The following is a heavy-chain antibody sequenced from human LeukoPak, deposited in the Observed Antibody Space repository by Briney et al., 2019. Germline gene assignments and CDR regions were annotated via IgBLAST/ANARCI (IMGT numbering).Heavy chain of an antibody. D-gene: IGHD5-12*01. J-gene: IGHJ4*02. CDR1: GFTFNNCA. CDR3: ARDPGATGAYFDH. Sequence: GGSLRLSCAASGFTFNNCAMHWVRQAPGKGLEWVAIISYDGSNKFYSDSVKGRFTISRDNSKNTLYLQMNSLRAEDTAVYYCARDPGATGAYFDHWGQGTLVTVSS. V-gene: IGHV3-33*01. CDR2: ISYDGSNK.